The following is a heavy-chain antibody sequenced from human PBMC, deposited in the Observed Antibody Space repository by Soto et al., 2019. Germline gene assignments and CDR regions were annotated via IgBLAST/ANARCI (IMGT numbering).Heavy chain of an antibody. V-gene: IGHV3-30*18. D-gene: IGHD1-26*01. CDR3: AKVTFSGDYYYSYGLDV. CDR2: ISDDGSNK. Sequence: QVQLVESGGGVVQPGRSLRLSCAASGFTFSAYGMHWVRQAPGKGLEWVAVISDDGSNKYYADSVKGRFTISRDNSKNTLYLQMNSLRAEDTSVYFCAKVTFSGDYYYSYGLDVWGQGTTVTVSS. CDR1: GFTFSAYG. J-gene: IGHJ6*02.